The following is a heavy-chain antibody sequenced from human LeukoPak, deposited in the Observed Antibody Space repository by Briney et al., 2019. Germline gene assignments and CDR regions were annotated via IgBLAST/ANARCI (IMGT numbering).Heavy chain of an antibody. CDR3: ARGNVVGATRPFDY. V-gene: IGHV3-64*01. CDR2: IGSNGDST. J-gene: IGHJ4*02. D-gene: IGHD1-26*01. CDR1: GFTFSNYA. Sequence: GGSLRLSCAGSGFTFSNYAMYWVRQAPGKGLENVAGIGSNGDSTYYANSVKGRFTISKDNSKNTLFLQMGSLRAEDMAVYYCARGNVVGATRPFDYWGQGTLVTVSS.